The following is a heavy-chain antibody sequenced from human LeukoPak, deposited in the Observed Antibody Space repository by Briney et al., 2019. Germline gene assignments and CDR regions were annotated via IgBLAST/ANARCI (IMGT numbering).Heavy chain of an antibody. D-gene: IGHD6-6*01. Sequence: GASLKVSCQASGYGFSDYYVHWIRQAPGQGLEWMGWINPRSGGTIYAQKFQGRVSMTRDTFTTTAYMEIHSLIFDDTAIYYCARGWQINSSGGFVDPWGQGTLITVSS. CDR3: ARGWQINSSGGFVDP. J-gene: IGHJ5*02. V-gene: IGHV1-2*02. CDR2: INPRSGGT. CDR1: GYGFSDYY.